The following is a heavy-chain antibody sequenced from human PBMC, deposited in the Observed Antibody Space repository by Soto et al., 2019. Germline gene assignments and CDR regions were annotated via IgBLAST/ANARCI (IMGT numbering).Heavy chain of an antibody. J-gene: IGHJ4*02. CDR3: ARDAGRHSYDVTGYYFDY. CDR1: GGTFSNYA. D-gene: IGHD3-9*01. V-gene: IGHV1-69*12. Sequence: QVQLVQSGAEVKKPGSSVKVSCKASGGTFSNYAITWVRQAPGQGHEWMGGIIPMFRTPNYAQKFQGRVTITADESTSTAYMELNSLTSEDTAMYYCARDAGRHSYDVTGYYFDYWGQGTLITVSS. CDR2: IIPMFRTP.